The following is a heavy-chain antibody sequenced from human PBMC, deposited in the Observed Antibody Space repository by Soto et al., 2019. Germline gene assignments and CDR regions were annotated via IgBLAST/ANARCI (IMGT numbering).Heavy chain of an antibody. CDR2: IDTIGDT. Sequence: EVQLVESGGGLVQPGGSLRLSCAASGFIFRSYAMYWVRQASGKGLEWVSVIDTIGDTYYAGSVEDRFTISRENAKNSLYLQMNSLRAGDTAVYYCARGGCSGGSCPADYWGQGTLVTVSS. J-gene: IGHJ4*02. D-gene: IGHD2-15*01. V-gene: IGHV3-13*04. CDR1: GFIFRSYA. CDR3: ARGGCSGGSCPADY.